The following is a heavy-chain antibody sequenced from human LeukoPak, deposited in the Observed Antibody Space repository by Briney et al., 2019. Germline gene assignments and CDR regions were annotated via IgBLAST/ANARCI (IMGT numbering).Heavy chain of an antibody. V-gene: IGHV3-11*05. D-gene: IGHD6-19*01. J-gene: IGHJ4*02. CDR1: GFTFSDYY. CDR3: ARVGSGWYFDY. CDR2: ISSSNSYT. Sequence: GGSLRLSCAASGFTFSDYYMSRIRQASGKGLEWVSYISSSNSYTNYADSVKGRFTISRDNAKNSLFLQMNSLRAEDTGVYYCARVGSGWYFDYWGQGALVTVSS.